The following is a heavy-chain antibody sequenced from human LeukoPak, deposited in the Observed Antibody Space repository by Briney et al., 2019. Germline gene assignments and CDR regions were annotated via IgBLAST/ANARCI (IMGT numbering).Heavy chain of an antibody. CDR2: ISSSSSYI. D-gene: IGHD3-22*01. CDR3: AGEYYDSSGYYYEAY. V-gene: IGHV3-21*01. CDR1: GFTFSSYS. J-gene: IGHJ4*02. Sequence: GGSLRLSCAASGFTFSSYSMNWVRQAPGRGLEWVSSISSSSSYIYYADSVKGRFTISRDNAKNSLYLQMNSLRAEDTAVSYCAGEYYDSSGYYYEAYWGQGTLVTVSS.